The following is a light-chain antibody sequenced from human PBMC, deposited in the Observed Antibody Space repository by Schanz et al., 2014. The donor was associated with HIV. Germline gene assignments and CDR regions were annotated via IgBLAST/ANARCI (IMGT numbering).Light chain of an antibody. Sequence: IQLTQSPSSLSASVGDKVTITCRVSHDISNYLAWYQQRSGRAPKFLIYAASTLQSGVPSRFSGSGSGTDFTLTVTNLQPEDFATYFCQQVNTYPFTFGPGTKVDV. CDR2: AAS. V-gene: IGKV1-9*01. J-gene: IGKJ3*01. CDR3: QQVNTYPFT. CDR1: HDISNY.